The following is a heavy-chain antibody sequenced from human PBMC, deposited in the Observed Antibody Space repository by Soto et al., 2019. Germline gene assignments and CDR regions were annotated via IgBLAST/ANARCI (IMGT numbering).Heavy chain of an antibody. CDR3: AKNGLWFGELLSNYYYYYMDV. CDR2: IKQDGSEK. CDR1: GFSFSTYW. J-gene: IGHJ6*03. V-gene: IGHV3-7*01. D-gene: IGHD3-10*01. Sequence: GGSLRLSCAASGFSFSTYWMSWVRQAPGKGLEWVANIKQDGSEKYYVDSVKGRFTISRDNAKNSLYLQMNSLRAEDTAVYYCAKNGLWFGELLSNYYYYYMDVWGKGTTVTVSS.